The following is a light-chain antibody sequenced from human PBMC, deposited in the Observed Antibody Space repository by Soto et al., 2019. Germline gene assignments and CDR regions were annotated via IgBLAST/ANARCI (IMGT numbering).Light chain of an antibody. J-gene: IGLJ1*01. CDR2: ENN. V-gene: IGLV1-51*02. CDR1: SSNIGNNY. CDR3: ETWDSSLSAHV. Sequence: SVLTQPPSVSAAPGQKVTISCSGSSSNIGNNYVSWYQQLPGTAPKLLIYENNKRPSGIPDRFSGSKSGTSATLGITGLQTGDEADYYCETWDSSLSAHVFGTGTKVTVL.